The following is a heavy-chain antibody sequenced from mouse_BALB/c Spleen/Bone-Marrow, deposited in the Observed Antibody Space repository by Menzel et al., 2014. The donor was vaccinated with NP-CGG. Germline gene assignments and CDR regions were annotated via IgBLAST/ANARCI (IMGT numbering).Heavy chain of an antibody. D-gene: IGHD2-10*02. Sequence: EVKLVESGGGLVQPGGSLKLSCAASGFTFSSYTMSWVRQTPEKRLEWVAYISNGGGSTYYPDTVKGRFTISRDNAKNTLYLQMSSLESEDTAMYYCARRVWSRGGDYWGQGTSVTVSS. CDR2: ISNGGGST. CDR1: GFTFSSYT. J-gene: IGHJ4*01. CDR3: ARRVWSRGGDY. V-gene: IGHV5-12-2*01.